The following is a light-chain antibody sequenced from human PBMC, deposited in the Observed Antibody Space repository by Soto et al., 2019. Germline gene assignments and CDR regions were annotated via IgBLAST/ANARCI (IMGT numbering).Light chain of an antibody. CDR2: GAS. V-gene: IGKV3-15*01. CDR1: QSVSSN. J-gene: IGKJ1*01. CDR3: QQFHNWPRT. Sequence: DIVLTQSPGTLSLSPGERATLSCRASQSVSSNYLAWYQQKPGQTPRLLIYGASTRAAGIPARFSGSGSGTEFTLTITSLESEDFAVYYCQQFHNWPRTFGQGTEVDIK.